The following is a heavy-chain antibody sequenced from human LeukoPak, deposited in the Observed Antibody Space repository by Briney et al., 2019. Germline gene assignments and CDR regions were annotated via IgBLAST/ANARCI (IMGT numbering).Heavy chain of an antibody. CDR2: ISWNSGSI. J-gene: IGHJ4*02. D-gene: IGHD1-1*01. V-gene: IGHV3-9*01. CDR1: GFILDDYA. Sequence: PGRSLRLSCAASGFILDDYAMHWVRQAPGKGLEWVSGISWNSGSIGYADSVKGRFTISRDNAKNSLYLQMNSLRADDTAVYYCASLGNWGQGTLVTVSS. CDR3: ASLGN.